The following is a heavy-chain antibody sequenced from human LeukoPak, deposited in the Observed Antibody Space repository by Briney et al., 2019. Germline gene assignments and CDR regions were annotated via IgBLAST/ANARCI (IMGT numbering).Heavy chain of an antibody. CDR1: GYTFTSYG. CDR3: ARDSGSSSSWDLDY. Sequence: ASVKVSCKASGYTFTSYGISWVRQAPGQGLEWMGWISAYNGNTNYAQKLQGRVTMTTDTSTSTAYMELSSLRSEDTAVYYCARDSGSSSSWDLDYWGQGTLVTVSS. V-gene: IGHV1-18*01. J-gene: IGHJ4*02. CDR2: ISAYNGNT. D-gene: IGHD6-13*01.